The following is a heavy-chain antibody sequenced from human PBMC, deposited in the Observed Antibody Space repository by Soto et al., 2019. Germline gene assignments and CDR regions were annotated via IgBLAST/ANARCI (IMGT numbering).Heavy chain of an antibody. Sequence: SETLSLTCTVSGGSVNRADYYWSWIRQPPGKGLEWIGYIFYSGSTYSNPSLKSRVSISVDTSKNQFSLKLSSVTAADTAVYYCATNGAVTTPFDSWGQGTLVTVSS. J-gene: IGHJ4*02. V-gene: IGHV4-30-4*01. CDR1: GGSVNRADYY. D-gene: IGHD4-17*01. CDR3: ATNGAVTTPFDS. CDR2: IFYSGST.